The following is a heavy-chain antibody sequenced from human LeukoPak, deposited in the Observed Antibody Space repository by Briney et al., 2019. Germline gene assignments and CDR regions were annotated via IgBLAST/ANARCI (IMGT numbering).Heavy chain of an antibody. CDR3: ATQDTAMVIC. Sequence: ASVKVSCKVSGYTLTELSMHWVRQAPGRGREWMGGFDPEDGETIYAQKFQGRVTMTEDTSTDTAYMELSSLRSEDTAVYYCATQDTAMVICWGQGTLVTVSS. J-gene: IGHJ4*02. D-gene: IGHD5-18*01. CDR1: GYTLTELS. V-gene: IGHV1-24*01. CDR2: FDPEDGET.